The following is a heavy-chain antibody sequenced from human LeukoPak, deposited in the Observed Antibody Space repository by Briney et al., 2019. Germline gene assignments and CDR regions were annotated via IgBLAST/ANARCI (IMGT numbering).Heavy chain of an antibody. J-gene: IGHJ4*02. V-gene: IGHV4-38-2*02. CDR1: GYSISSGYY. Sequence: SETLSLTCTVSGYSISSGYYWGWIRQPPGKGLEWIGSIYHSGSTYYNPSLKSRVTISVDTSKNQFSLKLSSVTAADTAVYYCATTPTYYDFWSGWVGYFDYWGQGSLVTVSS. D-gene: IGHD3-3*01. CDR3: ATTPTYYDFWSGWVGYFDY. CDR2: IYHSGST.